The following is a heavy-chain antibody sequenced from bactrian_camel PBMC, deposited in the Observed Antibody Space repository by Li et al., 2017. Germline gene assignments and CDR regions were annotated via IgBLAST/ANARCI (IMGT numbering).Heavy chain of an antibody. D-gene: IGHD4*01. CDR2: ITSDGTT. CDR1: GSILSMCA. J-gene: IGHJ4*01. V-gene: IGHV3S53*01. Sequence: VQLVESGGGSVQAGGSLKLSCTSSGSILSMCAMAWYRQAPAKERELVGSITSDGTTTYTDSVKGRVTISQDYAKNTMYLQMNSLKTEDTAVYRCQPYGRSYVDYNCRAGLGQGTQVTVS.